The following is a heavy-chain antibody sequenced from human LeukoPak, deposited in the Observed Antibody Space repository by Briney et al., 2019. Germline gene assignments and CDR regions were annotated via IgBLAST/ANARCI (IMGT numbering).Heavy chain of an antibody. Sequence: GGSLRLSCAASGFTFSTYGMNWVRQAPGKGLEWVSGIGGSGGTTTYYADSVKGRFTISRDNSKNTLYLQMNSLRADDTAVFYCARDADWGRYDCWGQGTLVTVSS. J-gene: IGHJ4*02. CDR3: ARDADWGRYDC. CDR2: IGGSGGTTT. V-gene: IGHV3-23*01. D-gene: IGHD7-27*01. CDR1: GFTFSTYG.